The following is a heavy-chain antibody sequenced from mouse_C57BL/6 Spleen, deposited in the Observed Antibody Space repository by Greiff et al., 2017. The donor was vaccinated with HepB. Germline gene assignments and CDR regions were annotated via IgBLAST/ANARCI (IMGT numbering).Heavy chain of an antibody. D-gene: IGHD2-3*01. J-gene: IGHJ3*01. CDR2: IWRGGST. Sequence: QVQLQQSGPGLVQPSQSLSITCTVSGFSLTSYGVHWVRQSPGKGLEWLGVIWRGGSTDYNAAFMSRLSITKDNSKSQVFFIMNSLQADDTAIYYCTKCLYDCYYVGFAYWGQGTLVTVSA. CDR1: GFSLTSYG. CDR3: TKCLYDCYYVGFAY. V-gene: IGHV2-5*01.